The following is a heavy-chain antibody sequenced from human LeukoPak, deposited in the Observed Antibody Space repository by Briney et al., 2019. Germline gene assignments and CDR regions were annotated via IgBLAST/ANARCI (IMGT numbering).Heavy chain of an antibody. CDR2: MNSDGSST. CDR1: GFIFSSYW. V-gene: IGHV3-74*01. D-gene: IGHD7-27*01. J-gene: IGHJ4*02. CDR3: VRDLVYGTGDQRFDY. Sequence: GGSLRLSCTASGFIFSSYWMHWVRQPPGKGLEWVSRMNSDGSSTNYADSVKVRLTISRDNAKNTLYLQMNGLRVEDTAVYYCVRDLVYGTGDQRFDYWGQGTLVTVSS.